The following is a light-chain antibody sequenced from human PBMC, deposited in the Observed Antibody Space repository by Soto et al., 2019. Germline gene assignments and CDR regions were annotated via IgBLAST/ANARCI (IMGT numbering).Light chain of an antibody. Sequence: DIQMTQSPSSVSASVGDRVTITCRASQDVDSWLAWYQQKPGKAPKLLIYAASNLQSGVPSRFTGSGSGTEFTLTISSLQPDDFATYYCQHYNSYSEAFGQGTKVELK. CDR3: QHYNSYSEA. CDR1: QDVDSW. J-gene: IGKJ1*01. CDR2: AAS. V-gene: IGKV1D-16*01.